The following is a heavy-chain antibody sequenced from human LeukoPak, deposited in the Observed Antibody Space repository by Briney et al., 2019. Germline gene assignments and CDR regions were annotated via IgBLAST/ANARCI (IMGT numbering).Heavy chain of an antibody. D-gene: IGHD6-19*01. CDR3: ATDPALGYTSGWYNWFDP. Sequence: SVKVSCKASGGTFSSYAISWVRQAPGQGREWMGGIIPIFGTANYAQKFQGRVTMTTDTSTSTAYMELRSLRSDDTAVYYCATDPALGYTSGWYNWFDPWGQGTLVTVSS. J-gene: IGHJ5*02. CDR2: IIPIFGTA. V-gene: IGHV1-69*05. CDR1: GGTFSSYA.